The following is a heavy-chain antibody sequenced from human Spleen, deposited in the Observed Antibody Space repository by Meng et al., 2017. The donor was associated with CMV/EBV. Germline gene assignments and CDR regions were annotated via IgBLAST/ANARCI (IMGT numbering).Heavy chain of an antibody. Sequence: AAAGFTFSANYSSWIRQAPGKGLEWISYISSSGSTIYYADSVKGRFTVSRDNAKKLLYLQMNSLRAEDTAVYYCARDRYYGSGTYYYWGQGTLVTVSS. CDR1: GFTFSANY. J-gene: IGHJ4*02. D-gene: IGHD3-10*01. V-gene: IGHV3-11*01. CDR2: ISSSGSTI. CDR3: ARDRYYGSGTYYY.